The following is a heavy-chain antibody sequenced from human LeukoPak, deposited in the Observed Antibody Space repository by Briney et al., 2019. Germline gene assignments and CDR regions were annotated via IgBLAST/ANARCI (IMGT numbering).Heavy chain of an antibody. CDR3: ARGHYDVLAASYKWTPDY. V-gene: IGHV3-21*01. Sequence: GGSLRLSCAASGFTFINYAMSWVRQAPGKGLEWVSSITSGGDYTYYADSVKGRFTTSRDNAKNSLSLQLNSLRVEDTAVYYCARGHYDVLAASYKWTPDYWGQGTLVTVSS. D-gene: IGHD3-9*01. J-gene: IGHJ4*02. CDR2: ITSGGDYT. CDR1: GFTFINYA.